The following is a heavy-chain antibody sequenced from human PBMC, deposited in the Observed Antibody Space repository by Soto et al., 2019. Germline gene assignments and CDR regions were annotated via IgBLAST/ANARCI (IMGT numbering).Heavy chain of an antibody. D-gene: IGHD3-3*01. Sequence: ASVKVSCKASGYTFTSYGISWVRQAPGQGLEWMGWISAYNGNTNYAQKLQGRVTMTTDTSTSTAYMELRSLRSDDTAVYYCARDDYDFWSGYYSRQGYIEYWGQGTLVTVSS. CDR1: GYTFTSYG. CDR2: ISAYNGNT. J-gene: IGHJ4*02. V-gene: IGHV1-18*01. CDR3: ARDDYDFWSGYYSRQGYIEY.